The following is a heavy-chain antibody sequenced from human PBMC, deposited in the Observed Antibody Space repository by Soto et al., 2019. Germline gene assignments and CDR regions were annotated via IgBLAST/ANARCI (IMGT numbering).Heavy chain of an antibody. CDR3: ARGILSSGDYYVGPWFDP. D-gene: IGHD3-22*01. V-gene: IGHV3-30-3*01. J-gene: IGHJ5*02. Sequence: QVQLVESGGGVVQPGRSLRLSCAASGFTFSSYAMHWVRQAPGKGLEWVAVISYDGSNKYYADSVKGRFTISRDNSKNSLYLQMNRLRAEDTAVYYWARGILSSGDYYVGPWFDPWGQGNLVTVSS. CDR2: ISYDGSNK. CDR1: GFTFSSYA.